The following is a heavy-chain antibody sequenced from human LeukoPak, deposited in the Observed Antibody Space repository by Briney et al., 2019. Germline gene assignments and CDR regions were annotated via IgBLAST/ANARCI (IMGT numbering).Heavy chain of an antibody. CDR3: ARDRGGYSYGHYYYYYMDV. CDR2: IIPIFGTA. J-gene: IGHJ6*03. D-gene: IGHD5-18*01. CDR1: GGTFSSYA. Sequence: SVKVSCKASGGTFSSYAISWVRQAPGQGLDWMGGIIPIFGTANYAQKLQGRVTITADKSTSTAYMELSSLRSEDTAVYYCARDRGGYSYGHYYYYYMDVWGKGTTVTVSS. V-gene: IGHV1-69*06.